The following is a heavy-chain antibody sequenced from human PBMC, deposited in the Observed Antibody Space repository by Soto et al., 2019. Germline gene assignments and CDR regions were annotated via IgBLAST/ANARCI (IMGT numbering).Heavy chain of an antibody. CDR3: GRGMGGYSEGPDY. Sequence: QVQLVESGGGVVQPGRSLRLSCAASGFTFSSYGMHWVRQAPGKGLEWVAVFWYDGSTKYYADSVKGRFNISRDNSKNTLYLQMNSLRAEDTAVYYCGRGMGGYSEGPDYWGRGTLVTVSS. V-gene: IGHV3-33*01. J-gene: IGHJ4*02. D-gene: IGHD5-12*01. CDR2: FWYDGSTK. CDR1: GFTFSSYG.